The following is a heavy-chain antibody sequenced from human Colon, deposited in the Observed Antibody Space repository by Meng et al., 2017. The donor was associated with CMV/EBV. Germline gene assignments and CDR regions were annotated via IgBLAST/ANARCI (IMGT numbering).Heavy chain of an antibody. J-gene: IGHJ4*02. V-gene: IGHV3-30*12. CDR3: AKDLRYCSSTSCYRSMGFDH. CDR1: FSAFG. Sequence: FSAFGMHWVRQAPGKGLEWVAVASHDGSTQWYADSVQGRFTISRDNSKNTLYLQMIDLRAEDTAVYYCAKDLRYCSSTSCYRSMGFDHWGQGTLVTVSS. CDR2: ASHDGSTQ. D-gene: IGHD2-2*02.